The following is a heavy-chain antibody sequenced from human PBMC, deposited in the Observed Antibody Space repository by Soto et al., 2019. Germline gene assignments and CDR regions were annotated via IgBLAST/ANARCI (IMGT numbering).Heavy chain of an antibody. V-gene: IGHV3-23*01. J-gene: IGHJ4*02. CDR1: GFTFSSHA. CDR2: ISGSGGST. CDR3: AKVGTYYEGFLEWLLLYYFDY. D-gene: IGHD3-3*01. Sequence: GGSLRLSCAASGFTFSSHAMSWVRQAPGKGLEWVSAISGSGGSTYYADSVKGRFTISRDNSKNTLYLQMNSLRAEDTAVYYCAKVGTYYEGFLEWLLLYYFDYWGQGTLVTVSS.